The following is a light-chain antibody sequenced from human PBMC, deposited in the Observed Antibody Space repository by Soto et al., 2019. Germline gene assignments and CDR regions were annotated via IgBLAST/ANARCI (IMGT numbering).Light chain of an antibody. CDR1: QSISSNY. Sequence: EIVLTQSPGTLSLSPGERATLSCWASQSISSNYLAWYQHKPGQPPRLLISGSSIRATGIPKRFSGSASGTNFTLTISSLEPEDFAVFYCQQYGSSPFTFGPGTKVDFK. CDR3: QQYGSSPFT. CDR2: GSS. V-gene: IGKV3-20*01. J-gene: IGKJ3*01.